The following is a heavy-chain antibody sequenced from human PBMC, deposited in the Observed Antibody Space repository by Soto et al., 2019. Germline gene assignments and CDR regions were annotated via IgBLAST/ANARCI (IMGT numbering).Heavy chain of an antibody. V-gene: IGHV4-31*03. CDR1: GGSIRSGCYY. Sequence: SETLSLTCTVSGGSIRSGCYYWSWIRQPPGKGLEWIGYIYYSGSTYYNPSLKSRVTISVDTSKNQFSLKLSSVTAADTAVYYCARDFRTYYYDSSGYYLTGHHAFDIWGQGTMVT. D-gene: IGHD3-22*01. CDR2: IYYSGST. J-gene: IGHJ3*02. CDR3: ARDFRTYYYDSSGYYLTGHHAFDI.